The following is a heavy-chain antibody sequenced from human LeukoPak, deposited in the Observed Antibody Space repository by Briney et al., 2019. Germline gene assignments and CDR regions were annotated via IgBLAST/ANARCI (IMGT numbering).Heavy chain of an antibody. Sequence: SETLSLTCAVYGGSLSGYYWGWIRQPPGKGLEWIGEINHSGSTNYNPSLKSRITILVDTSKNQFSLRLSSVTAADTAVYYCARSRPYYCTNRARGFCGMDVWGQGTTVTVSS. D-gene: IGHD2-8*01. J-gene: IGHJ6*02. CDR2: INHSGST. CDR1: GGSLSGYY. CDR3: ARSRPYYCTNRARGFCGMDV. V-gene: IGHV4-34*01.